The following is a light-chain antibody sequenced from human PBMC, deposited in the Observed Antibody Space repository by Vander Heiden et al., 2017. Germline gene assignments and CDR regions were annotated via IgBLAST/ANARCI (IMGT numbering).Light chain of an antibody. V-gene: IGLV2-23*01. CDR3: CSSAGSSTLV. CDR2: EDN. CDR1: SSDVGSYNL. J-gene: IGLJ3*02. Sequence: QSALTQPASVSGSPGQSITLSCTGTSSDVGSYNLVSWYQHHPGKAPKLIIYEDNKRPSGVSNRFSGSKSGNAASLIISGVQAEDEAVYYCCSSAGSSTLVFGGGTKLTVL.